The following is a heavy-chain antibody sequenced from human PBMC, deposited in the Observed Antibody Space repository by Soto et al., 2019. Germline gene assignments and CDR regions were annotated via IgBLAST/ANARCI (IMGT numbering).Heavy chain of an antibody. V-gene: IGHV4-34*01. CDR1: GVSFSGYY. CDR2: INHSGST. J-gene: IGHJ3*02. Sequence: LXLTCAVYGVSFSGYYWSWIRQPPGKGLEWIGEINHSGSTNYNPSLKSRVTISVDTSKNQFSLKLSSVTAADTAVYYCARVLSYSSSLGAFDIWGQGTMVTV. CDR3: ARVLSYSSSLGAFDI. D-gene: IGHD6-6*01.